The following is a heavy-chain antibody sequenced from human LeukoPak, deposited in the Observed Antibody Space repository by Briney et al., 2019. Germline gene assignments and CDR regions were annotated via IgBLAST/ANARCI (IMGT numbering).Heavy chain of an antibody. CDR3: ARNGGNSDYDY. D-gene: IGHD4-23*01. V-gene: IGHV4-4*02. CDR2: IYHNGAT. CDR1: GGSISSSSSVC. J-gene: IGHJ4*02. Sequence: ASETLSLTCAVSGGSISSSSSVCWTWVRQPPGEGLEWIGEIYHNGATNYNPSLKSRVTVLLDKSKNQFSLKLNSVTAADTALYYCARNGGNSDYDYWGQGTLVTVS.